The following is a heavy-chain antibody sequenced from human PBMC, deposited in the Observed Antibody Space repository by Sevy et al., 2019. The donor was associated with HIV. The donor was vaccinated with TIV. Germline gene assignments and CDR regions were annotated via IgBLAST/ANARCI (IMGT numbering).Heavy chain of an antibody. CDR1: GFTFRTHS. D-gene: IGHD6-6*01. CDR3: AREPGYSSSSDFYYYGMDV. V-gene: IGHV3-48*02. Sequence: GGSLRLSCVASGFTFRTHSMNWVRQAPGKGLEWISFISGSGSTISYADSVKGRFTVTIDNAQNSLSLQMNSLRDEDTAVYYCAREPGYSSSSDFYYYGMDVWGQGTTVTVSS. J-gene: IGHJ6*02. CDR2: ISGSGSTI.